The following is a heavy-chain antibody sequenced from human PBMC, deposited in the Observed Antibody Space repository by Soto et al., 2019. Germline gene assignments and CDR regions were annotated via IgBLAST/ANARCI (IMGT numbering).Heavy chain of an antibody. Sequence: LRLSCAASAFTFNNYAMSWVRQAPGKGLEWVSGIGGSGRTTYYADSVKGRFTISRDNSNNTLFLQMNSLRAEDTAVYYCAKSRYSDSSGDFYDYWGQGTLVTVS. D-gene: IGHD3-22*01. CDR2: IGGSGRTT. CDR1: AFTFNNYA. V-gene: IGHV3-23*01. CDR3: AKSRYSDSSGDFYDY. J-gene: IGHJ4*02.